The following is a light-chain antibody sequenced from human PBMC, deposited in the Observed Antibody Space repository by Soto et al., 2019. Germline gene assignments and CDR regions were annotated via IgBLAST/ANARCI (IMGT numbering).Light chain of an antibody. CDR2: KAS. CDR3: QQANSFPIT. Sequence: DIQMTQSPSTLSASVGDRVTITCRASQTIDSWLAWYQQRPGKPPNLLIYKASTLASGVPSRFSGSGSGTDFTLTISSLQPEEFATYYCQQANSFPITFGQGTRLEIK. V-gene: IGKV1-5*03. J-gene: IGKJ5*01. CDR1: QTIDSW.